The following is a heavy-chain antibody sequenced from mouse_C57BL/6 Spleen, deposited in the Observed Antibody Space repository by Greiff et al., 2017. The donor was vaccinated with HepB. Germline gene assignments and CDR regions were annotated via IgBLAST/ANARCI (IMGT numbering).Heavy chain of an antibody. Sequence: VQLVESGPELVKPGASVKISCKASGYSFTSYYIHWVKQRPGQGLEWIGWINPGSGNTKYNEKFKGKATLTADTSSSTAYMQLSSLTSEDSAVYYCAWGYIEGYFDVWGTGTTVTVSS. V-gene: IGHV1-66*01. J-gene: IGHJ1*03. CDR1: GYSFTSYY. D-gene: IGHD1-3*01. CDR3: AWGYIEGYFDV. CDR2: INPGSGNT.